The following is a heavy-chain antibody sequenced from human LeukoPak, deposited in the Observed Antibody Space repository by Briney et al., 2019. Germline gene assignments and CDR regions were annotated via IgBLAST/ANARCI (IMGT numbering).Heavy chain of an antibody. V-gene: IGHV3-30-3*01. D-gene: IGHD1-26*01. CDR2: ISYDGSNK. Sequence: PGGSLRLSCAASGFTFSSYAMHWVRQAPGKGLEWVAVISYDGSNKYYADSVKGRFTISRDNSKNTLYLQMNSLRAEDTAVYYCATRIRIVGLINDAFDIWGQGTMVTVSS. J-gene: IGHJ3*02. CDR3: ATRIRIVGLINDAFDI. CDR1: GFTFSSYA.